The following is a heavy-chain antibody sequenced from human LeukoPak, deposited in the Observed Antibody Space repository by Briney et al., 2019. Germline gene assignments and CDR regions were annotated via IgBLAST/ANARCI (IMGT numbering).Heavy chain of an antibody. J-gene: IGHJ4*02. Sequence: SETLSLTCTVSGYSISSGYYWGWIRQPPGKGLEWIGSIYHSGSTYYNPSLKSRVTISVDTSKNQFSLKLSSVTAADTAVYYCARGRRYSGSYYQRKSFDYWGQGTLVTVSS. CDR2: IYHSGST. CDR3: ARGRRYSGSYYQRKSFDY. D-gene: IGHD1-26*01. V-gene: IGHV4-38-2*02. CDR1: GYSISSGYY.